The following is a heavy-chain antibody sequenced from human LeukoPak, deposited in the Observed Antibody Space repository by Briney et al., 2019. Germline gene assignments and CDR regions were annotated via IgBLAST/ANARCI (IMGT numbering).Heavy chain of an antibody. CDR1: GGSISSSSYY. J-gene: IGHJ4*02. D-gene: IGHD1-26*01. CDR3: AGSGSYSDY. V-gene: IGHV4-39*07. Sequence: SETLSLTCTVSGGSISSSSYYWGWIRQPPGKGLEWIGSIYYSGSTYYNPSLKSRVTISVDTSKNQFSLKLSSVTAADTAVYYRAGSGSYSDYWGQGTLVTVSS. CDR2: IYYSGST.